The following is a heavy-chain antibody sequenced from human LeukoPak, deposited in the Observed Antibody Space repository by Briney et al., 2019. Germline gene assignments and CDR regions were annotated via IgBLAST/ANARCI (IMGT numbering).Heavy chain of an antibody. J-gene: IGHJ4*02. D-gene: IGHD4-17*01. CDR2: INPNSGGT. CDR3: ARFKFGQTTVTTEDY. V-gene: IGHV1-2*06. Sequence: ASVKVSCKASGYTFTGYYMHWVRQAPGQGLEWMGRINPNSGGTNYAQKFQGRVTMTRDTSISTAYMELSRLSSDDTAVYYCARFKFGQTTVTTEDYWGQGTLVTVSS. CDR1: GYTFTGYY.